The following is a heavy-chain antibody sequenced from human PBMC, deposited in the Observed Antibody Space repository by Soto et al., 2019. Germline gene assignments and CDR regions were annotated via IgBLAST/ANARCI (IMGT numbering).Heavy chain of an antibody. CDR3: ARGYSYYDSSGVLDFDY. D-gene: IGHD3-22*01. CDR2: ISYDGSNK. J-gene: IGHJ4*02. CDR1: GFTFSSYA. V-gene: IGHV3-30-3*01. Sequence: GGSLRLSCAASGFTFSSYAMHWVRQAPGKGLEWVAVISYDGSNKYYADSVKGRFIISRDNSKNTLYLQMNSLRAEDTAVYYCARGYSYYDSSGVLDFDYWGQGTLVTVSS.